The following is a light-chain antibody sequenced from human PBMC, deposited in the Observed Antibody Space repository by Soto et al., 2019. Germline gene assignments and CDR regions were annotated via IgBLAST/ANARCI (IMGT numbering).Light chain of an antibody. J-gene: IGKJ4*01. CDR2: DTS. CDR1: QGIGDT. Sequence: EVVMRQSPATLSASPGEGATLSCRASQGIGDTLAWYQHKPGQPPRLLIYDTSTRATGVPTRFSGSRSGAEFTLTINSLQSEGFAVYYCQPYNNWPLTFGGGTKVDIK. V-gene: IGKV3-15*01. CDR3: QPYNNWPLT.